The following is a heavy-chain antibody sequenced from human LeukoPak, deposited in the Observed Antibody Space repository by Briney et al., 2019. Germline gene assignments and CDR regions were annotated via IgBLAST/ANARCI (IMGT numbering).Heavy chain of an antibody. CDR2: KYYSGRA. J-gene: IGHJ3*02. Sequence: SQTLFLTCNISGDSISDGRYYWACTRQRPGKGLEWLNYKYYSGRAKYNPSLKSRLTIRIDTPETEFSLHLNSVSAADTAMYYCATPYCSGISCLDVFNIWGQGRRATVSS. D-gene: IGHD2-2*01. V-gene: IGHV4-31*03. CDR1: GDSISDGRYY. CDR3: ATPYCSGISCLDVFNI.